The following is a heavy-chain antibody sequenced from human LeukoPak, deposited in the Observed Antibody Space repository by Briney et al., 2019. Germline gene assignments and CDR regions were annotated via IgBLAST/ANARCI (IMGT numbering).Heavy chain of an antibody. V-gene: IGHV3-23*01. Sequence: GGSLRLSCAASGFTSSSYAMSWVRQAPGKGLEWVSAISGSGGSTYYADSVKGRFTISRDNSKNTLYLQMNSLRAEDTAVYYCAKGLWPAGPLRGWELLRENYFDYWGQGTLVTVSS. CDR1: GFTSSSYA. CDR2: ISGSGGST. J-gene: IGHJ4*02. D-gene: IGHD1-26*01. CDR3: AKGLWPAGPLRGWELLRENYFDY.